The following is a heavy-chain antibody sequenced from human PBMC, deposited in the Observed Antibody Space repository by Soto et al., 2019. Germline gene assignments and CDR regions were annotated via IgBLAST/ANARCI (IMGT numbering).Heavy chain of an antibody. Sequence: EVQLLESGGGLVQPGGSLRLSCAASGFTFRSFAMNWVRQAPGKGLEWVSGLTGSGGSTFYADSVKGRFTISRDNSKNTLSLEMNSLRAEDTAVYYCAKEVVALALYGMDVWGPGTTVTVSS. J-gene: IGHJ6*02. CDR2: LTGSGGST. CDR3: AKEVVALALYGMDV. CDR1: GFTFRSFA. V-gene: IGHV3-23*01. D-gene: IGHD3-22*01.